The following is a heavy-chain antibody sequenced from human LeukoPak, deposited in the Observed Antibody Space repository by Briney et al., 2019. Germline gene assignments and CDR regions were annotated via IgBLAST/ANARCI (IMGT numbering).Heavy chain of an antibody. V-gene: IGHV1-18*01. D-gene: IGHD6-19*01. CDR1: GYTFTSYG. CDR3: ASEAYSSGWYPDY. Sequence: ASVKVSCKASGYTFTSYGISWVRQAPGQGLEWMGWISAYNGNTNYAQKLQGRVTMTTDTSTSTAYRELRSLRSDDTAVYYCASEAYSSGWYPDYCGQRSLVTVSS. J-gene: IGHJ4*02. CDR2: ISAYNGNT.